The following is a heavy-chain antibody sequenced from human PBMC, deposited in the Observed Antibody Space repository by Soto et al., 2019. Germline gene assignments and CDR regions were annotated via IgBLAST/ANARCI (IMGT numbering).Heavy chain of an antibody. CDR3: ARDRIVVVPAAMGPGMDV. V-gene: IGHV1-18*01. CDR2: ISAYNGNT. J-gene: IGHJ6*02. Sequence: ASVKVSCKASGYSFTSYGISWVRQAPGQGLDWMGWISAYNGNTNYAQKLQGRVTMTTDTSTSTAYMELRSLRSDDTAVYYCARDRIVVVPAAMGPGMDVWGQGTTVTVSS. CDR1: GYSFTSYG. D-gene: IGHD2-2*01.